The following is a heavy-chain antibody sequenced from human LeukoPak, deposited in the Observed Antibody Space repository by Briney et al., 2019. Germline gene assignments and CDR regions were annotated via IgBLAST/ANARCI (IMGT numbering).Heavy chain of an antibody. J-gene: IGHJ4*02. CDR1: GFTFRTYA. Sequence: GGSLTLSCAASGFTFRTYAMSWVRQAPGKGLEWVSAISRGGGSTYYADSVKGRFTISRDNSKNALFLQMNSLRAEDTAVYYCAKDRYCGGGTCYWSYFDYWGQGTLVTVSS. V-gene: IGHV3-23*01. D-gene: IGHD2-15*01. CDR3: AKDRYCGGGTCYWSYFDY. CDR2: ISRGGGST.